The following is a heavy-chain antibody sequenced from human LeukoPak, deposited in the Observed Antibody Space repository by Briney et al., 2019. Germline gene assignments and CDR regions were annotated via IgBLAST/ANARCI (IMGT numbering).Heavy chain of an antibody. V-gene: IGHV4-39*01. CDR2: MYFSGTT. Sequence: PSETLSLTCSVSGVPISSRSYYWGWIRQPPGKGLEWIGSMYFSGTTYYNPSLKSRVTISVHTPENHLSLKLTSVTATDTAVYYCARHLRFGCSALPRDVFDIWGRGTVVSVSS. CDR3: ARHLRFGCSALPRDVFDI. D-gene: IGHD3-16*01. CDR1: GVPISSRSYY. J-gene: IGHJ3*02.